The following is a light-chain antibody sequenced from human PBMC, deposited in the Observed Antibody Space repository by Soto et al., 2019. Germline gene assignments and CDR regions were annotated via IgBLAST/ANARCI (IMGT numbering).Light chain of an antibody. V-gene: IGKV1-39*01. J-gene: IGKJ2*01. CDR1: QRITTY. Sequence: HMTQSPSSLSASVGDRVTITCRASQRITTYLNWYQQKPGKAPKLLISTAATLQGGVPSRFSGSGSGTDFTLTITTLQPEDFATYFCQQSYSTPYTFGQGTKLEIK. CDR2: TAA. CDR3: QQSYSTPYT.